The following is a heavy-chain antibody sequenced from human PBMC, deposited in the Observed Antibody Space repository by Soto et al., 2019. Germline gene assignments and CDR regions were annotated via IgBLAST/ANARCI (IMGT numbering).Heavy chain of an antibody. CDR2: ISGSGGST. V-gene: IGHV3-23*01. Sequence: PGGSLRLSCAASGFTFSSYAMSWVRQAPGKGLEWVSAISGSGGSTYYADSVKGRFTISRDNSKNTLYLQMNSLRAEDTAVYYCANKPWITEYYYYGMDVWGQGTTVTVSS. CDR1: GFTFSSYA. D-gene: IGHD2-2*03. CDR3: ANKPWITEYYYYGMDV. J-gene: IGHJ6*02.